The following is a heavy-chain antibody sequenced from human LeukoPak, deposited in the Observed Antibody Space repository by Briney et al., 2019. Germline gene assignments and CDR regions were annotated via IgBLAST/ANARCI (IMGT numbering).Heavy chain of an antibody. CDR2: ISGSGGST. D-gene: IGHD3-3*01. J-gene: IGHJ4*02. CDR3: ARPLRESGYFYFDY. CDR1: GFTFSSYA. V-gene: IGHV3-23*01. Sequence: GGSLRLSCAASGFTFSSYAMSWVRQAPGKGLEWVSAISGSGGSTYYADSVKGRFTISRDNSKNTLYLQMNSLRAEDTAIYYCARPLRESGYFYFDYWGQGTLVTVSS.